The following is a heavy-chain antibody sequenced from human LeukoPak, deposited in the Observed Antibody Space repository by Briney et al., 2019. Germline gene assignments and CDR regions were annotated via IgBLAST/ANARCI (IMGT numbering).Heavy chain of an antibody. CDR2: IYNSGST. CDR3: ASGTEMYQLLPVDY. CDR1: GASISSSY. J-gene: IGHJ4*02. D-gene: IGHD2-2*01. Sequence: SETLSLTCTVSGASISSSYWSWIRQPPGKGLEWIAYIYNSGSTNYNPSLESRVTISVDTSKNQFSLKLSSVTAADTAVYYCASGTEMYQLLPVDYWGQGTLVTVSS. V-gene: IGHV4-59*08.